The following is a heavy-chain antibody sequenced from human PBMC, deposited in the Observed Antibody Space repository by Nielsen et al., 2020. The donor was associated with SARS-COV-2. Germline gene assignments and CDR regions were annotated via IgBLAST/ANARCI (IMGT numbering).Heavy chain of an antibody. Sequence: ASVKVSCKASGYTFTGYYMHWVRQAPGQGLEWMGWINPNSGGTNYAQKFQGWVTMTRDTSISTAYMELSRLRSEDTAVYYCARGILTGYYNVISGEVYYYGMDVWGQGTTVTVSS. CDR1: GYTFTGYY. J-gene: IGHJ6*02. D-gene: IGHD3-9*01. CDR3: ARGILTGYYNVISGEVYYYGMDV. V-gene: IGHV1-2*04. CDR2: INPNSGGT.